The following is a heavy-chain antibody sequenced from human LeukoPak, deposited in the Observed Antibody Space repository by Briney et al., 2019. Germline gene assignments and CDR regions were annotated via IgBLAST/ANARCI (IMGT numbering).Heavy chain of an antibody. Sequence: SETLSLTCTVSGGSISSYYWSWIRQPAGKGLEWIGRIYTSGSTNYNPSLKSRVTMSVDTSKNQFSLKLSSVTAADTAVYYCARGSDYYDSSGYLHDYGMDVWGQGTTVTVSS. CDR2: IYTSGST. CDR3: ARGSDYYDSSGYLHDYGMDV. V-gene: IGHV4-4*07. J-gene: IGHJ6*02. D-gene: IGHD3-22*01. CDR1: GGSISSYY.